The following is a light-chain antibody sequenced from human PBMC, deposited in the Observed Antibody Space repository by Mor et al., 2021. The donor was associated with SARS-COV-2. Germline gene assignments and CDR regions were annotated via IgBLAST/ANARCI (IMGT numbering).Light chain of an antibody. CDR3: QSANSSGYYV. CDR2: KDS. CDR1: KQY. V-gene: IGLV3-25*01. Sequence: KQYTYWYHHKPGQAPVLVMYKDSERPSGIHERYSGSSSVTTVTLTISGVQAEEDADYYCQSANSSGYYVFGTGTKVTVL. J-gene: IGLJ1*01.